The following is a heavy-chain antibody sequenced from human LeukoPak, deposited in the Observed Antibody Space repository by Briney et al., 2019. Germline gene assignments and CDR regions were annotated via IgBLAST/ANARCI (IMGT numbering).Heavy chain of an antibody. V-gene: IGHV3-66*01. CDR3: ARNRASIRDRFNDY. Sequence: GGSLRLSCAASGFAVSSNYMSWVRQAPGKGLEWVSVIYSGGSTYYADSVKGRLTISRDNSKNTLYLQMNSLRAEDTAVYYCARNRASIRDRFNDYWGQGTLATVSS. D-gene: IGHD2-21*02. CDR2: IYSGGST. J-gene: IGHJ4*02. CDR1: GFAVSSNY.